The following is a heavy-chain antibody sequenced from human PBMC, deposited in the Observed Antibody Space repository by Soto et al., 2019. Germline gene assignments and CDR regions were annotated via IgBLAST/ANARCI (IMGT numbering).Heavy chain of an antibody. CDR1: GYTFTRYY. D-gene: IGHD2-15*01. CDR3: ARSNDNDCILPDY. V-gene: IGHV1-46*01. J-gene: IGHJ4*01. Sequence: ASVKVSYKASGYTFTRYYMHWVRQAPGQGLEWMGIINPNGGSTTYARKVQGRLTITTDTATSTLYMELSSLRSEDTAVYSGARSNDNDCILPDYWGHGTLVTVSS. CDR2: INPNGGST.